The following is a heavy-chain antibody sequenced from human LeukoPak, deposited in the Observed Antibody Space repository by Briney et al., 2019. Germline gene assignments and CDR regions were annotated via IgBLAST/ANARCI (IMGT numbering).Heavy chain of an antibody. Sequence: ASVKVSCKASGYTFTSYDINWVRQATGQGLEWMGWMNPNSGNTGYAQKFQGRVTMTRNTSISTAHMELSSLRSEDTAVYYCARGRPSGSGWYGAYYYYYYGMDVWGQGTTVTVSS. CDR2: MNPNSGNT. V-gene: IGHV1-8*01. J-gene: IGHJ6*02. CDR1: GYTFTSYD. CDR3: ARGRPSGSGWYGAYYYYYYGMDV. D-gene: IGHD6-19*01.